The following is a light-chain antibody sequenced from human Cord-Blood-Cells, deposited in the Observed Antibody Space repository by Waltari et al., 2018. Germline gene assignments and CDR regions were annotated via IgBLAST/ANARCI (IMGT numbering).Light chain of an antibody. CDR2: DVS. CDR3: SSYTSSSTLV. V-gene: IGLV2-14*03. CDR1: SSDVGGYNY. J-gene: IGLJ1*01. Sequence: QPALTQPASVSGSPGQSITISCTGTSSDVGGYNYVSWYQQPPGKAPKLMIYDVSNRPSGVSNRFSGSKSGNTASLTISGLQAEDEADYYCSSYTSSSTLVFGTGTKVTVL.